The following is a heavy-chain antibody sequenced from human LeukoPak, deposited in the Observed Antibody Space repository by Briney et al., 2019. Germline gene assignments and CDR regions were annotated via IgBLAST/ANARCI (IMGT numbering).Heavy chain of an antibody. CDR1: GYTFTSYY. J-gene: IGHJ5*02. CDR2: INPSGGST. D-gene: IGHD2-2*01. Sequence: ASVKVSCKASGYTFTSYYMHWVRQAPGQGLEWMGIINPSGGSTSYAQKFQGRVTMTRDTSTSTVYMELSSLRSEDTAVYYCARGGSTSRERGNWFDPWGQGTLVTVSS. V-gene: IGHV1-46*01. CDR3: ARGGSTSRERGNWFDP.